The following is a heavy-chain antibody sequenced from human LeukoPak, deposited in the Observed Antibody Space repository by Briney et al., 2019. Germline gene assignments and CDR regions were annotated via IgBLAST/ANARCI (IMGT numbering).Heavy chain of an antibody. D-gene: IGHD3-3*01. Sequence: GGSLRLSCAASGFKFDNYEMSWVRQAPGKGLEWVSTISGTGNDTYYADSVKGRFTITRDNSRNTVNLQMNSLRAGDTARYYCAKGGQDFDFWRFDLWGQGILVIVSS. J-gene: IGHJ5*02. CDR2: ISGTGNDT. CDR3: AKGGQDFDFWRFDL. V-gene: IGHV3-23*01. CDR1: GFKFDNYE.